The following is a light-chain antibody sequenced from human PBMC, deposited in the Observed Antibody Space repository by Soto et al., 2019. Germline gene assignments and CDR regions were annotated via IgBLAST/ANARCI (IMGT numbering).Light chain of an antibody. Sequence: ENVLTQSPGTLSLSPGERATLSCRASQSVSSSYLAWYQQKPGQAPRLLIYGASSRATGFPDRFSGSGSGTDFTLSISRLEPEDFAVYYCQQYGSSQTFGQGTKVDIK. CDR3: QQYGSSQT. J-gene: IGKJ1*01. CDR2: GAS. CDR1: QSVSSSY. V-gene: IGKV3-20*01.